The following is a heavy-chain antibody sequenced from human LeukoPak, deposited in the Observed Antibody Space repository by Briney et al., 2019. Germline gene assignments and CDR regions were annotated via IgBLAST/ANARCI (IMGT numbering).Heavy chain of an antibody. Sequence: SETLSLTCAVYGGSFSGYYWSWIRQPPGKGLEWIGEINHSGSTNYNPSLKSRVTISVDTSKNQFSLKLSSVTVADTAVYYCARVKYCSSTSCYKYYYYGMDVWGQGTTVTVSS. CDR2: INHSGST. D-gene: IGHD2-2*02. CDR3: ARVKYCSSTSCYKYYYYGMDV. J-gene: IGHJ6*02. CDR1: GGSFSGYY. V-gene: IGHV4-34*01.